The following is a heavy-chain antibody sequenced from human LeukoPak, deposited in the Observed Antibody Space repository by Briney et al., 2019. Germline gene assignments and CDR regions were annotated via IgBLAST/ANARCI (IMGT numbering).Heavy chain of an antibody. CDR1: GFTFSSYG. CDR3: AREMTGGDDAFDI. Sequence: GGSLRLSCAASGFTFSSYGMHWVRQAPGKGLEWVAFIRYDGSNKYYADSVKGRFTISRDNAKNSLYLQMNSLRAEDTAVYYCAREMTGGDDAFDIWGQGTMVTVSS. V-gene: IGHV3-30*02. D-gene: IGHD3-16*01. J-gene: IGHJ3*02. CDR2: IRYDGSNK.